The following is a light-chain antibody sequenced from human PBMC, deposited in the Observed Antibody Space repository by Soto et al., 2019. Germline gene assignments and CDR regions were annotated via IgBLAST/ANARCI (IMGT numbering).Light chain of an antibody. CDR3: QQYHFWVT. V-gene: IGKV3-15*01. J-gene: IGKJ1*01. CDR2: GAS. CDR1: QAVGSS. Sequence: EIVMTQSPVTLSVFPGESATLSCRASQAVGSSLAWYQQKPGQAPRLLIYGASTRATGIPARFSGSGYGTEFTLAISSLQSEDSAIYYCQQYHFWVTFGQETKVDIK.